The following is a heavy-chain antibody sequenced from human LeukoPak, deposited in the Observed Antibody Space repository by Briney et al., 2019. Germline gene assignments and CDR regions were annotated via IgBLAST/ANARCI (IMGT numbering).Heavy chain of an antibody. CDR2: INHSGST. D-gene: IGHD6-13*01. J-gene: IGHJ3*02. CDR3: ASTTAIAAAGIRAFDI. V-gene: IGHV4-34*01. CDR1: GGSFSSYY. Sequence: AETLSLTCAVYGGSFSSYYWSWIRQPPGKGLEWIVEINHSGSTNYNPSLKSRVTISVDTSKNQFSLKLSSVTAADTAVYYCASTTAIAAAGIRAFDIWGQGTMVTVSS.